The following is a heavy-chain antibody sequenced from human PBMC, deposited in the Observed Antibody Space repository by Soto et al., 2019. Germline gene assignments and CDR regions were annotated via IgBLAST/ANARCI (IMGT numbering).Heavy chain of an antibody. CDR2: ISAYNGNT. CDR1: GYTFTSYG. CDR3: AMVDVYVTPSPQDV. V-gene: IGHV1-18*01. J-gene: IGHJ6*02. D-gene: IGHD3-16*01. Sequence: ASVKVSCKASGYTFTSYGISWVRQAPGQGLEWMGWISAYNGNTKYVQNVQGRVTMTTDTSTSTAYMELRSLRSNDTAIYYCAMVDVYVTPSPQDVWGQGTTVTVSS.